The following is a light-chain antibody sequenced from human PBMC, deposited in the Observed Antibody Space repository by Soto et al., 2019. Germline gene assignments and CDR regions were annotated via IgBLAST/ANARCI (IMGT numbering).Light chain of an antibody. CDR2: SSS. CDR1: QSISTY. J-gene: IGKJ5*01. Sequence: DIQMTQSPSSLSASVGDRVTITCRASQSISTYLNWYQQKPGKAPTLLIYSSSSLQSGVPSRFSGSGSGTDFTLTISSLQPEDFASYYCQQSYSSPITFAQGTRLDIK. CDR3: QQSYSSPIT. V-gene: IGKV1-39*01.